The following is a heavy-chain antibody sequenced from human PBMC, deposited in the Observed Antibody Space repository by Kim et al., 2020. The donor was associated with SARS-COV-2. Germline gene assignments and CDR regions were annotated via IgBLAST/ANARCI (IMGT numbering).Heavy chain of an antibody. Sequence: SETLSLTCTVSGGSISSYYWSWIRQPPGKGLEWIGYIYYSGSTNYNPSLKSRVTISVDTSKNQFSLKLSSVTAADTAVYYCARDPTSQQWLGGNWFDPWGQGTLVTVSS. D-gene: IGHD6-19*01. V-gene: IGHV4-59*01. J-gene: IGHJ5*02. CDR2: IYYSGST. CDR3: ARDPTSQQWLGGNWFDP. CDR1: GGSISSYY.